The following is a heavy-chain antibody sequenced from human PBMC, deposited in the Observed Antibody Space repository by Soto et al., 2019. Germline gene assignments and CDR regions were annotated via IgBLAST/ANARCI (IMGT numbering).Heavy chain of an antibody. CDR2: ISAYNGNT. CDR3: ARDGVYSGSYGDYYYYGMDV. V-gene: IGHV1-18*01. CDR1: GYTFTSYG. D-gene: IGHD1-26*01. J-gene: IGHJ6*02. Sequence: GASVNVSCKASGYTFTSYGISWVRQAPGQGLEWMGWISAYNGNTNYAQKLQGRVTMTTDTSTSTAYMELRSLRSDDTAVYYCARDGVYSGSYGDYYYYGMDVWGQGTTVTVSS.